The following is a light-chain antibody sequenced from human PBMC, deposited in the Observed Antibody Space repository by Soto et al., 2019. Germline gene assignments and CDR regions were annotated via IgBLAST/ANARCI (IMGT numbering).Light chain of an antibody. Sequence: DIVMTQSPDSLAVSLGERATINCKSSQSVLYSSNNKNYLAWYQQKPVQPPKLLIYWASTRESGVPDRFSGSGSGTDFPLTISSLQAEDVAVYYCQQYYSTCTFGQGTKVEIK. CDR2: WAS. J-gene: IGKJ1*01. V-gene: IGKV4-1*01. CDR1: QSVLYSSNNKNY. CDR3: QQYYSTCT.